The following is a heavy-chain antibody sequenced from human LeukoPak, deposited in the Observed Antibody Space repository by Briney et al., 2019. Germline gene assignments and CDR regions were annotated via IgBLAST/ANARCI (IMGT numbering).Heavy chain of an antibody. Sequence: PSQTLSLTCTVSGSSVSGDEYYWSWVRQYPGKGLEWIGYVYYSGSSYYIPSLESRVTMSVEVSKNQFSLELRSVTAADTAVYYCARVKVLRFLEWFLDFWGQGALVTVSS. CDR1: GSSVSGDEYY. V-gene: IGHV4-31*03. D-gene: IGHD3-3*01. CDR2: VYYSGSS. J-gene: IGHJ4*02. CDR3: ARVKVLRFLEWFLDF.